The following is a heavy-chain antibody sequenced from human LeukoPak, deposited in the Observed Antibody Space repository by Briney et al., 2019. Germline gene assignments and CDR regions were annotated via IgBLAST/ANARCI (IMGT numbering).Heavy chain of an antibody. J-gene: IGHJ4*02. V-gene: IGHV4-34*01. Sequence: SETLSLTCAVYGGSFSGYYWSWIRQPPGKGLEWIGEINHSRSTNYNPSLKSRVTMSVDTSKNQFSLKLSSVTAADTAVCYCARDKYYYDSSGYYYFDYWGQGTLVTVSS. CDR1: GGSFSGYY. D-gene: IGHD3-22*01. CDR3: ARDKYYYDSSGYYYFDY. CDR2: INHSRST.